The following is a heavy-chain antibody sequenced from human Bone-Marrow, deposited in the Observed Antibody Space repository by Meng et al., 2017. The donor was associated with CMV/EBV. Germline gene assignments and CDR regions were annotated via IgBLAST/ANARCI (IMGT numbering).Heavy chain of an antibody. CDR3: ARIGSSSWGMGYDVDY. CDR1: GFTFDDYA. D-gene: IGHD6-13*01. J-gene: IGHJ4*02. V-gene: IGHV3-9*01. Sequence: SLKISCAASGFTFDDYAMHWVRQAPGKGLEWVSGISWNSGSIGYADSVKGRFTISRDNAKNSLYLQMNSLRAEDTAVYYCARIGSSSWGMGYDVDYWGQGTLVTVSS. CDR2: ISWNSGSI.